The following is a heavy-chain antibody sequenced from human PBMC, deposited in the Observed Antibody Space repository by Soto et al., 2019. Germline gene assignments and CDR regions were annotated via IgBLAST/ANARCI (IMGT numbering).Heavy chain of an antibody. Sequence: QVQLVQSGAEVKKPGSSVKVSCKASGGSFTRYTFNWVRQAPGQGLEWMGRIIPVLGIANNAQKFQGRLTITAVTSTNTADIELSSVRSEDTTVHFCASEGAAGKRDLDFWGHGTMVTVS. D-gene: IGHD6-13*01. V-gene: IGHV1-69*02. CDR3: ASEGAAGKRDLDF. J-gene: IGHJ3*01. CDR1: GGSFTRYT. CDR2: IIPVLGIA.